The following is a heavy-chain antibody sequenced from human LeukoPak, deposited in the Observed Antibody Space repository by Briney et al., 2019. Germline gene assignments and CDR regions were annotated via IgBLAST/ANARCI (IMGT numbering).Heavy chain of an antibody. J-gene: IGHJ4*02. V-gene: IGHV3-23*01. CDR2: ISGSGGST. CDR1: GFTFSSYA. D-gene: IGHD3-10*01. CDR3: AKRGSGSYYKLDY. Sequence: GGSLRLSCGASGFTFSSYAMIWVRQAPGKGLEWVSAISGSGGSTYYADSVKGRFTISRDNSKNTLYLQMNSLRAEDTAVYYCAKRGSGSYYKLDYWGQGTLVTVSS.